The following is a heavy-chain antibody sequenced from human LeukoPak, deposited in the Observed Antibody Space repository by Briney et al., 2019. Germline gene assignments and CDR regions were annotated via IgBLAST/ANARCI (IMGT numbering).Heavy chain of an antibody. CDR2: IYPGDSDT. D-gene: IGHD4-17*01. CDR3: ARHRSPTVTTRYFDL. Sequence: GESLKISCKGSGYSFTSYWIGWVRQMPGKGLEWMGIIYPGDSDTRYSPSFQGQVTISADKSISTAYLQWSSLEASDTAMYYCARHRSPTVTTRYFDLWGRGTLVTVSS. V-gene: IGHV5-51*01. CDR1: GYSFTSYW. J-gene: IGHJ2*01.